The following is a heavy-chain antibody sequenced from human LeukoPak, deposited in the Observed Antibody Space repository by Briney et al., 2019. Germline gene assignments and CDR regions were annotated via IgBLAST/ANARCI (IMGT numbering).Heavy chain of an antibody. CDR3: AAGYYYDSSGYSPNGDY. D-gene: IGHD3-22*01. CDR1: GFTFTSSA. Sequence: SVKVSCKASGFTFTSSAVQWVRQARGQRLEWIGWIVVGSGNTNYAQKSQERVTITRDMSTSTAYMELSSLRSEDTAVYYCAAGYYYDSSGYSPNGDYWGQGTLVTVSS. V-gene: IGHV1-58*01. CDR2: IVVGSGNT. J-gene: IGHJ4*02.